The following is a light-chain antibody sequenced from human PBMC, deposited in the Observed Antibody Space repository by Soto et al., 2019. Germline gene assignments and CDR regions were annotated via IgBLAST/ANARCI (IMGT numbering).Light chain of an antibody. CDR3: QQYGTSPHT. Sequence: EIVLTQSPGTLSLSPGERATLSCRASQSVGSRYLAWFQQKPGQTPRLLIFRASARATGIPDRFSGSGSGTDFTLTISKQEPEDFAVYYCQQYGTSPHTFGQGTKLEMK. J-gene: IGKJ2*01. CDR1: QSVGSRY. CDR2: RAS. V-gene: IGKV3-20*01.